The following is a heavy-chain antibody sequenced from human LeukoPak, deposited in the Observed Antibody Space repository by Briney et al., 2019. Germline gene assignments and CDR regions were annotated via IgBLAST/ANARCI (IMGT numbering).Heavy chain of an antibody. J-gene: IGHJ4*02. D-gene: IGHD5-18*01. CDR3: AKDQGRGYTYGLYYFDY. CDR2: INPNTSDT. V-gene: IGHV1-2*02. Sequence: ASVKVSCKASGYTFTGYYMHWVRQAPGQGLEWMGWINPNTSDTNYAQKFQGRVTMTRDTSSSTAYMELSRLRSDDTAMYYCAKDQGRGYTYGLYYFDYWGQGTLVTVSS. CDR1: GYTFTGYY.